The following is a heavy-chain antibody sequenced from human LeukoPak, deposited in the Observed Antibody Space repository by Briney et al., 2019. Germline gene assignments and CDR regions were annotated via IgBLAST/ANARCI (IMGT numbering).Heavy chain of an antibody. CDR3: ARDGQGRYYYYYMDV. D-gene: IGHD3-10*01. J-gene: IGHJ6*03. Sequence: GRSLRLSCAASGFTFSSYGMHWVRQAPGKGLEWVAVIWYDGSNKYYADSVKGRFTISRDNSKNTLYLQMNSLRAEDTAVYYCARDGQGRYYYYYMDVWGKGTTVTVSS. V-gene: IGHV3-33*01. CDR2: IWYDGSNK. CDR1: GFTFSSYG.